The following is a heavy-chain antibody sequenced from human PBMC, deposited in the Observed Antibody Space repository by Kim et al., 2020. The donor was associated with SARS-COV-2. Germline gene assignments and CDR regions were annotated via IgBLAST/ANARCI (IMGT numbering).Heavy chain of an antibody. V-gene: IGHV3-33*06. CDR3: AKAGRVLWFGELFGAFDY. J-gene: IGHJ4*02. Sequence: KGRFTISRDNSKNTLYLQMNSLRAEDTAVYYCAKAGRVLWFGELFGAFDYWGQGTLVTVSS. D-gene: IGHD3-10*01.